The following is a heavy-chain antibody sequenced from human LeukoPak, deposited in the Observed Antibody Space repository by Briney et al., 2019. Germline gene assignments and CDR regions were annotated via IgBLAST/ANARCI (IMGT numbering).Heavy chain of an antibody. Sequence: PGGSLRLSCAASGFTFSSYGMHWVRQAPGKGLEWVACIRYDGSNKYYADSVKGRFTISRDNSKNTLYLQMNSLRAEDTAVYYCAKDGRYCSGGSCYSWSSDWFDPWGQGTLVTVSS. CDR3: AKDGRYCSGGSCYSWSSDWFDP. V-gene: IGHV3-30*02. D-gene: IGHD2-15*01. CDR1: GFTFSSYG. J-gene: IGHJ5*02. CDR2: IRYDGSNK.